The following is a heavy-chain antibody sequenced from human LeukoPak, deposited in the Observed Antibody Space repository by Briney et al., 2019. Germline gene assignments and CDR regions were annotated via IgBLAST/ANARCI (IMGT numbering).Heavy chain of an antibody. CDR2: ISWNSGSI. J-gene: IGHJ4*02. V-gene: IGHV3-9*03. CDR3: AKDVGGGDWDNYFDY. D-gene: IGHD2-21*02. Sequence: GGSLRLSCAASGFTFDDYAMHWVRQAPGKGLEWVSGISWNSGSIGYADSVEGRFTISRDNAKNSLYLQMNSLRAEDMALYYCAKDVGGGDWDNYFDYWGQGTLVTVSS. CDR1: GFTFDDYA.